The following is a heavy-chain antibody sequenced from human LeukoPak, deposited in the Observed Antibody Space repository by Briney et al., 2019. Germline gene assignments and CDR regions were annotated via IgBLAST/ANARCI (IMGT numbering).Heavy chain of an antibody. CDR1: GFTFSNAW. D-gene: IGHD3-22*01. CDR3: STTYYYDSREGY. V-gene: IGHV3-15*07. CDR2: IKSKTDGGTT. J-gene: IGHJ4*02. Sequence: GGSLRLSCAASGFTFSNAWMNWVRQAPGKGLEWVGRIKSKTDGGTTDYAATVKGRFTISRDDSKNTLYLQMNSLKTEDTAVYYCSTTYYYDSREGYWGQGTLVTVSS.